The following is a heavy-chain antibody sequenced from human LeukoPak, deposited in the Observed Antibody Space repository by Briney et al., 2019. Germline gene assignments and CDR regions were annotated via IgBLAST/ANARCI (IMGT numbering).Heavy chain of an antibody. CDR2: IIPILGIA. D-gene: IGHD5-24*01. J-gene: IGHJ4*02. CDR3: ARDRPKLEMATTLFDY. Sequence: ASVKVSCKASGYTFTSYGISWVRQAPGQGLEWMGRIIPILGIANYAQKFQGRVTITADKSTSTAYMELSSLRSEDTAVYYCARDRPKLEMATTLFDYWGQGTLVTVSS. V-gene: IGHV1-69*04. CDR1: GYTFTSYG.